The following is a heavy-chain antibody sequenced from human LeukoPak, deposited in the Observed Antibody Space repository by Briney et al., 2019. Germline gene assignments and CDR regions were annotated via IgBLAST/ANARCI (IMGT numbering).Heavy chain of an antibody. J-gene: IGHJ1*01. D-gene: IGHD2-2*01. CDR3: ERDGYQPLDVTYFQH. CDR1: GYTFTSYG. Sequence: ASVKVSCKASGYTFTSYGITWVRQAPGQGLEWMGWISAYNGNTNYPQKLQGRVTMTTDTSTSTAYMELRSLRSDDTAVYYCERDGYQPLDVTYFQHWGQGTLVTVSS. CDR2: ISAYNGNT. V-gene: IGHV1-18*01.